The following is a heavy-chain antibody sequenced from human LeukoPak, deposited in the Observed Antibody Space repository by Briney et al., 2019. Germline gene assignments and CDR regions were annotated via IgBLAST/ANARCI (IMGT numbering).Heavy chain of an antibody. V-gene: IGHV3-23*01. CDR3: AKDPSPIPAYYYDSSGFGY. Sequence: GGSLTLSCAASGFTFSSYAMSWVRQAPGKGLEWVSAISGSGGSTYYADSVKGRFTISRDNSKNTLYLQMNSLRAEDTAVYYRAKDPSPIPAYYYDSSGFGYWGQGTLVTVSS. J-gene: IGHJ4*02. D-gene: IGHD3-22*01. CDR2: ISGSGGST. CDR1: GFTFSSYA.